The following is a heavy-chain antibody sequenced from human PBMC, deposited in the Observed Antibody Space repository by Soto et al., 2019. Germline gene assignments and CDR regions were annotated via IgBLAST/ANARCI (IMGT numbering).Heavy chain of an antibody. V-gene: IGHV3-21*01. D-gene: IGHD6-13*01. Sequence: VGSLRLSCAASGFTFSSYSMNWVRQAPGKGLEWVSSISSSSSYIYYADSVKGRFTISRDNAKNSLYLQMNRLRAEDTAVYYCARDRSSSSWTNYYYYYGMDVWGQGTTVTVSS. CDR1: GFTFSSYS. CDR3: ARDRSSSSWTNYYYYYGMDV. CDR2: ISSSSSYI. J-gene: IGHJ6*02.